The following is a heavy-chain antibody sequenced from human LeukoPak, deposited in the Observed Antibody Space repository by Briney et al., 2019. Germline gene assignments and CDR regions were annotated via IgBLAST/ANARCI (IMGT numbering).Heavy chain of an antibody. V-gene: IGHV4-34*01. CDR1: GGSFSGYY. Sequence: SETLSLTCAVYGGSFSGYYWSWIRQPPGKGLEWIGEINHSGSTNYNPSLKSRVTISVDTSKNQFSLKLSSVTAADTAVYYCARGTYASSGYLLDQCYFDYWGQGTLVTVSS. J-gene: IGHJ4*02. CDR2: INHSGST. CDR3: ARGTYASSGYLLDQCYFDY. D-gene: IGHD3-22*01.